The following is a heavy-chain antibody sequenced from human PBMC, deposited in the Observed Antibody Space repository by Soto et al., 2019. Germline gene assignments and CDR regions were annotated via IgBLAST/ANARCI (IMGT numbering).Heavy chain of an antibody. V-gene: IGHV2-5*02. CDR1: GFSLTTSGVG. CDR2: IYWDDDK. J-gene: IGHJ4*02. Sequence: QITLNESGPTPVKPRQTLTLTCTFSGFSLTTSGVGVGWIRQSPGKAPEWLALIYWDDDKRYSPSLKSRLTITKETAKTQVVLTMADLDPADTATYYCAHRVLRTVFGLVTTTAIYFDFWGQGTPVAVSS. CDR3: AHRVLRTVFGLVTTTAIYFDF. D-gene: IGHD3-3*01.